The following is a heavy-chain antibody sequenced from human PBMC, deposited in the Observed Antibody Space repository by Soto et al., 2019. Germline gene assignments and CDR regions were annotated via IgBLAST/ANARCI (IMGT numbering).Heavy chain of an antibody. D-gene: IGHD3-22*01. J-gene: IGHJ4*02. CDR3: TYDSSGYYIFDY. CDR1: GSTFSDST. V-gene: IGHV3-73*02. Sequence: EVQLVESGGGLVQPGGSLKLSCAASGSTFSDSTMHWVRQASGKGLEWVGRIRSKANSYATAYAESVKGRFTISRDDSKNTAYLQMSSLKTEDTAVYYCTYDSSGYYIFDYWGQGTLVTVSS. CDR2: IRSKANSYAT.